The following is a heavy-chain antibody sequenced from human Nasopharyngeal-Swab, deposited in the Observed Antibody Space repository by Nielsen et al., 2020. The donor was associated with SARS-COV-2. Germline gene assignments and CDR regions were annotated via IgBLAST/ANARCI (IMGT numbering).Heavy chain of an antibody. CDR1: GYTFTSYA. V-gene: IGHV1-3*01. CDR2: INAGNGNT. CDR3: ARVEAGYSSGGPYYYYGMDV. J-gene: IGHJ6*02. D-gene: IGHD6-19*01. Sequence: ASVKVSCKASGYTFTSYAMHWVRQAPGQRLEWMGWINAGNGNTKYSQKFQGRVTITRDTSASTAYMELSSLRSEDTAVYYCARVEAGYSSGGPYYYYGMDVWGQGTTVTVSS.